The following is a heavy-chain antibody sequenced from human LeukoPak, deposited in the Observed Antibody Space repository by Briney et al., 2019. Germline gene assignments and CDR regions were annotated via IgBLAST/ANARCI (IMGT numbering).Heavy chain of an antibody. Sequence: GGSLRLSCTASGFTFSSYTMTWVRQAPGKGLKWVSTITTGDGNTYYADSVKGRFTVSRDDSKNALYLQMNSLRAEDTAVYYCAKDGGLWVSAHWGDSWGRGTLVTVSS. V-gene: IGHV3-23*01. CDR2: ITTGDGNT. CDR1: GFTFSSYT. J-gene: IGHJ4*02. D-gene: IGHD7-27*01. CDR3: AKDGGLWVSAHWGDS.